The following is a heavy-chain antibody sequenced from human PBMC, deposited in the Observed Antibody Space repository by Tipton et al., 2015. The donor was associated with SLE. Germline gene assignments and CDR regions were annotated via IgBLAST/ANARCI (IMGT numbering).Heavy chain of an antibody. CDR3: ASTLDYYFDY. V-gene: IGHV4-39*01. J-gene: IGHJ4*02. CDR2: IYYSGST. D-gene: IGHD2-15*01. CDR1: GGSISSSSYY. Sequence: TLSLTCTVSGGSISSSSYYWGWIRQPPGKGREWIGSIYYSGSTYYNPSLKSRVTISVDTSKNQFSLKLSSVTAADTAVYYCASTLDYYFDYWGQGTLVTVSS.